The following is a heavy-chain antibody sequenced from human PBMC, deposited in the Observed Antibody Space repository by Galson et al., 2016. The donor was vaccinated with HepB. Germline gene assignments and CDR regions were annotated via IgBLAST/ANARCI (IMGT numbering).Heavy chain of an antibody. V-gene: IGHV1-69*13. CDR2: IIPILGTS. Sequence: SVKVSCKVSGGTFSSTAISWVRQAPGQGLEWMGTIIPILGTSINAQKFQGRLTLTADEPSSTVYMELNSLTSEDTAVFYCARETVTTYFFDYWGQGTPVTVSS. CDR1: GGTFSSTA. J-gene: IGHJ4*02. CDR3: ARETVTTYFFDY. D-gene: IGHD4-11*01.